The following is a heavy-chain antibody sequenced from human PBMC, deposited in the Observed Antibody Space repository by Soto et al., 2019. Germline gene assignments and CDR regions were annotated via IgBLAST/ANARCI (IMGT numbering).Heavy chain of an antibody. D-gene: IGHD2-15*01. Sequence: QVQLVESGGGVVQPGRSLRLSCAASGFTFSSYGMHWVRQAPGKGLEWVAVISYDGSNKYYADSVKGRLTISRDNSKNTLYLQMNSLRAEDTAVYYCAKAGYPSTRYCSGGSCSPPHPSNYGMDVWGQGTTVTVSS. CDR1: GFTFSSYG. V-gene: IGHV3-30*18. CDR3: AKAGYPSTRYCSGGSCSPPHPSNYGMDV. J-gene: IGHJ6*02. CDR2: ISYDGSNK.